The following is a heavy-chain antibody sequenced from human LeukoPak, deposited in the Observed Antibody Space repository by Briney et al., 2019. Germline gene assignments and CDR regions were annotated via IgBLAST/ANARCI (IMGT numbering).Heavy chain of an antibody. CDR2: INPNSGGT. D-gene: IGHD5-12*01. Sequence: GASVKVSCKASGYTFTGYYMHWVRQAPGQGLEWMGWINPNSGGTNYAQKFQGRVTMTRDTSISTAYMELSRLRSDDTAVYYCARGVATLAEPPDYWGQGTLVTVSS. CDR1: GYTFTGYY. V-gene: IGHV1-2*02. J-gene: IGHJ4*02. CDR3: ARGVATLAEPPDY.